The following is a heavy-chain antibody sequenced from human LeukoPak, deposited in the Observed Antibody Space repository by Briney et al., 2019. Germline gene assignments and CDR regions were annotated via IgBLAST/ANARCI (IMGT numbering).Heavy chain of an antibody. CDR1: GYTFTVYY. CDR3: ARENRIAAAGNIDY. D-gene: IGHD6-13*01. CDR2: INTNSGGT. J-gene: IGHJ4*02. V-gene: IGHV1-2*02. Sequence: ASVNVSCKASGYTFTVYYMHWVRHAPGPGLEWMGWINTNSGGTNYEQKFQGRVTMTRDTSISTAYMELSRLRSDDTAVYYCARENRIAAAGNIDYWGQGTLVTVSS.